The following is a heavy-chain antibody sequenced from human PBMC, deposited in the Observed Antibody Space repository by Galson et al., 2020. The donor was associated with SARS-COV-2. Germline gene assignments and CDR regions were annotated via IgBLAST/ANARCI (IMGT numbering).Heavy chain of an antibody. D-gene: IGHD6-13*01. V-gene: IGHV4-59*01. CDR3: AREGIRYSSSWYYFDY. CDR1: GGSISSYY. Sequence: SETLSLTCTVSGGSISSYYWSWIRQPPGKGLEWIGDSGNTNYNPSLKSRVTISLDTSKNHFSLKLSSVTAADTAVYYCAREGIRYSSSWYYFDYWGQGTLVTVSS. J-gene: IGHJ4*02. CDR2: SGNT.